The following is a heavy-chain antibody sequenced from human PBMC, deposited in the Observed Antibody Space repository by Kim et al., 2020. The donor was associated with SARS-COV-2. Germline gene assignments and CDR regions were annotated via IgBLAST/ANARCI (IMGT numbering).Heavy chain of an antibody. D-gene: IGHD3-3*01. CDR2: INPNDRST. CDR1: GYTFTNYF. V-gene: IGHV1-46*01. CDR3: ARTITRLLEWFYDF. J-gene: IGHJ4*02. Sequence: ASVKVSCKASGYTFTNYFIHWVRQAPGQGLEWMGIINPNDRSTSYAQKFQGRVTMTRDTSTSTVYMELSSLRSEDTAVYYCARTITRLLEWFYDFWGQGTLVTVSS.